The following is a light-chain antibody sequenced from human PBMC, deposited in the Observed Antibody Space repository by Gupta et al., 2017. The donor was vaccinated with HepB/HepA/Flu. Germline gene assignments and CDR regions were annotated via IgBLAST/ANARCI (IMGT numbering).Light chain of an antibody. J-gene: IGKJ4*02. CDR3: SQALQTPLK. Sequence: DIVMTQPQLSLHVTPGEPASITCRSSQSLLHSNEYKYLDSYLQKPGQSPQLLLYLWSTPGYGVPDRFSGTGSCRDFTLKIIRGEAADVGVYYCSQALQTPLKFGEGTKVEIK. CDR1: QSLLHSNEYKY. CDR2: LWS. V-gene: IGKV2-28*01.